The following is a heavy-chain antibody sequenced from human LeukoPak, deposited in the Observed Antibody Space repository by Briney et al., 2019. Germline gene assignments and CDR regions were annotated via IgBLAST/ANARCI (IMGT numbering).Heavy chain of an antibody. D-gene: IGHD3-22*01. CDR2: IIPIFGIA. CDR3: ARGGGYYSIPFDY. V-gene: IGHV1-69*04. Sequence: SVKVSCKASGGTFSSYAISWVRQAPGQGLKWMGRIIPIFGIANYAQKFQGRVTITADKSTSTAYMELSSLRSEDTAVYYCARGGGYYSIPFDYWGQGTLVTVSS. CDR1: GGTFSSYA. J-gene: IGHJ4*02.